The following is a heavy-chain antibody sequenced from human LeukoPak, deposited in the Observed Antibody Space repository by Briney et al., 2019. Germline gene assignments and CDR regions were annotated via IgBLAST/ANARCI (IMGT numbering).Heavy chain of an antibody. CDR2: ITPSGGYT. Sequence: PGGSLRLSCAASGFPFSTYAMSWVRQGPEKGLEWVSAITPSGGYTQYADSVKGRFVISRDNSKNMLYVQMDRLRAEDTAVYYCGREMGGATPPSPDVWGQGTLVIVSS. CDR1: GFPFSTYA. CDR3: GREMGGATPPSPDV. J-gene: IGHJ4*02. V-gene: IGHV3-23*01. D-gene: IGHD2-15*01.